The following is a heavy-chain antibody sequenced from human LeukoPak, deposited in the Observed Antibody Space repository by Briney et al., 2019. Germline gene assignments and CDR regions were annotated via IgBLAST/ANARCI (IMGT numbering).Heavy chain of an antibody. Sequence: GASVKVSCKASGYTFTSYGISWVRQAPGQGLEWMGWISAYNGNTNYAQKLQGRVTMTTDTSTSTAYMELRSLRSDDTAVYYCARVKDCSSTGCPKGRWFDPWGQGTLVTVSS. CDR2: ISAYNGNT. CDR1: GYTFTSYG. D-gene: IGHD2-2*01. CDR3: ARVKDCSSTGCPKGRWFDP. J-gene: IGHJ5*02. V-gene: IGHV1-18*01.